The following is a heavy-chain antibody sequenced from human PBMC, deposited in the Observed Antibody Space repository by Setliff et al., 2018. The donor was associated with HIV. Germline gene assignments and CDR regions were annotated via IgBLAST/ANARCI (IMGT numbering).Heavy chain of an antibody. CDR3: ARPTNIDTLYYGSQTFYMYYYGLDV. Sequence: PSETLXLTCAVSGYSIRSGYXXGWIRQAPGKXLGXXXXXXSTGTYIYYADSMKGRFTISRDNAKNSLYLQMNSLRADDTAVYFCARPTNIDTLYYGSQTFYMYYYGLDVWGQGTTVTVSS. D-gene: IGHD1-26*01. CDR2: XXSTGTYI. CDR1: GYSIRSGY. J-gene: IGHJ6*02. V-gene: IGHV3-21*01.